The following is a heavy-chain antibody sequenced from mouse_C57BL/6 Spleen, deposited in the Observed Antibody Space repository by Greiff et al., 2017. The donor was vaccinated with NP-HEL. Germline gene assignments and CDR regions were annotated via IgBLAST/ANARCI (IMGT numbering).Heavy chain of an antibody. CDR2: INPNNGGT. CDR3: ASWERGY. Sequence: EVQLQQSGPELVKPGASVKISCKASGYTFTDYYMNWVKQSHGKSLEWIGDINPNNGGTSYNQKFKGKATLTVDKSSSTAYMELRSLTYEDSAVYYCASWERGYWGQGTTLTVSS. J-gene: IGHJ2*01. D-gene: IGHD4-1*01. CDR1: GYTFTDYY. V-gene: IGHV1-26*01.